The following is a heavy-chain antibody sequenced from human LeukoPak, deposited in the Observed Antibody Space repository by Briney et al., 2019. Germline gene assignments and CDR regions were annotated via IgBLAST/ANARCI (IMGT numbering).Heavy chain of an antibody. J-gene: IGHJ6*03. CDR1: GYTFTGYY. D-gene: IGHD2-2*01. CDR2: IIPIFGTA. V-gene: IGHV1-69*05. CDR3: ARDQSPYCSSTSCYRYYYYYMDV. Sequence: SVKVSCKASGYTFTGYYMHWVRQAPGQGLEWMGGIIPIFGTANYAQKFQGRVTITTDESTSTAYMELSSLRSEDTAVYYCARDQSPYCSSTSCYRYYYYYMDVWGKGTTVTVSS.